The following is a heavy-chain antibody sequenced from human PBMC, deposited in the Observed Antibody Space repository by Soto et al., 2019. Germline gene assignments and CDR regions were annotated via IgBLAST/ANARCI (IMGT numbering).Heavy chain of an antibody. CDR2: ISYDGSNK. CDR3: AKEPRVRDTSEYYFDY. V-gene: IGHV3-30*18. Sequence: QVQLVESGGGVVQPGRSLRLSCAASGFTFSSYGMHWVRQAPGKGLEWVAVISYDGSNKYYADSVKGRFTISRDNSKNTLYLQMNSLRAEDTAVYYCAKEPRVRDTSEYYFDYWGQGTLVTVSS. D-gene: IGHD5-18*01. J-gene: IGHJ4*02. CDR1: GFTFSSYG.